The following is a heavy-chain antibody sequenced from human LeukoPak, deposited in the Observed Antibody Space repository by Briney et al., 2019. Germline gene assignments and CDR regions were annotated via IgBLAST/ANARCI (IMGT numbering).Heavy chain of an antibody. CDR1: RYTFTSYD. CDR2: MNPDSGNT. CDR3: ARGSHRGYCTTSNCYTVDY. Sequence: GASVKVSCKAARYTFTSYDINWVRQAPGQGLEWMGWMNPDSGNTGYAQKFQGRVSMTRNTSISTAYMELGGLTPDETAVYFCARGSHRGYCTTSNCYTVDYWGQGTLVSVSS. D-gene: IGHD2-2*02. J-gene: IGHJ4*01. V-gene: IGHV1-8*01.